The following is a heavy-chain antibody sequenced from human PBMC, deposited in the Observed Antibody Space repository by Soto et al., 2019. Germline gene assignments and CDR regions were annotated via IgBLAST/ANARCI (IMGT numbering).Heavy chain of an antibody. CDR3: AREVRDAFFDQFGELSY. D-gene: IGHD3-10*01. J-gene: IGHJ4*02. Sequence: PSETLSLTCTVSGGSISSGDYYWSWIRQPPGKGLEWIGYIYYSGSTYYNPSLKSRVTISVDTSKNQFSLKLSSVTAADTAVYYCAREVRDAFFDQFGELSYWGQGTLVTVSS. CDR2: IYYSGST. V-gene: IGHV4-30-4*01. CDR1: GGSISSGDYY.